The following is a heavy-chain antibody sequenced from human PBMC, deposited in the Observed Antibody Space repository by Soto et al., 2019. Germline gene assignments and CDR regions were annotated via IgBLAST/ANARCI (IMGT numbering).Heavy chain of an antibody. CDR3: AKDLQSIAAAGTRFDY. D-gene: IGHD6-13*01. J-gene: IGHJ4*02. Sequence: PGGSLRLSCAASGFTFSSYAMSWVRQAPGKGLEWVSAISGSGGSTYYAYSVKGRFTISRDNSKNTLYLQMNSLRAEDTAVYYCAKDLQSIAAAGTRFDYWGQGTQVTVSS. V-gene: IGHV3-23*01. CDR2: ISGSGGST. CDR1: GFTFSSYA.